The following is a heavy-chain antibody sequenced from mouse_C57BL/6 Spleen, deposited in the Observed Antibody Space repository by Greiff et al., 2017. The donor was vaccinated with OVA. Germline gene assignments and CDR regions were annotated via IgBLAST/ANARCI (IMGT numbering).Heavy chain of an antibody. V-gene: IGHV1-54*01. CDR3: AGYEYDVGYFDV. Sequence: QVQLQQSGAELVRPGTSVKVSCKASGYAFTNYLIEWVKQRPGQGLEWIGVINPGSGGTNYNEKFKGKATLTADKSSSTAYMQLSSLTSEDSAVYFCAGYEYDVGYFDVWGTGTTVTVSS. D-gene: IGHD2-4*01. CDR1: GYAFTNYL. J-gene: IGHJ1*03. CDR2: INPGSGGT.